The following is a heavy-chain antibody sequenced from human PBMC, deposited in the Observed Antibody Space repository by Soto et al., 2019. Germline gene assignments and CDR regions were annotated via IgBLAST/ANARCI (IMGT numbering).Heavy chain of an antibody. CDR2: IKQDGSEK. CDR1: GFTFSSYW. Sequence: GGSLRLSCAASGFTFSSYWMSWVRQAPGKGLEWVANIKQDGSEKYYVDSVKGRFTISRDNAKNSLYLQMNSLRAEDTAVYYCARDPLSDYGDYYYYYMDVWGKGTTVTVSS. J-gene: IGHJ6*03. V-gene: IGHV3-7*01. CDR3: ARDPLSDYGDYYYYYMDV. D-gene: IGHD4-17*01.